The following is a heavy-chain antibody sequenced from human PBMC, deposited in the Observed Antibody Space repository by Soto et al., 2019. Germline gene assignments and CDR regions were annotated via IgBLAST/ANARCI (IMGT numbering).Heavy chain of an antibody. J-gene: IGHJ5*02. D-gene: IGHD2-2*01. CDR1: GGSINSGAYY. CDR3: ARGQVDCDSTSGLKGFDP. V-gene: IGHV4-31*03. Sequence: QVQLQESGPGLVKPSPTLSLTCTVSGGSINSGAYYWSWISQHPGKGLEWMGYINSSGSTEYTTSPKRRVTISLDTSTSPSSLSLSSVTAADPAVSSWARGQVDCDSTSGLKGFDPWGQGTRVTVSS. CDR2: INSSGST.